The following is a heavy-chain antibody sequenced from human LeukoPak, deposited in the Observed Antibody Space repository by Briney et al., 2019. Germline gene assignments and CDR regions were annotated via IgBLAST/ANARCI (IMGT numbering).Heavy chain of an antibody. CDR1: GGTFSSYA. CDR3: ARNMYYYSSGSYLSSTAYYYYYMDV. CDR2: VIPIIGTA. Sequence: ASVTVSCKASGGTFSSYAISWGRQAPGQGLEWRGGVIPIIGTANYAQKFQGRVTITADESTNTAYMELSSLRSEDTAVYYCARNMYYYSSGSYLSSTAYYYYYMDVWGKGTTVTVSS. D-gene: IGHD3-10*01. V-gene: IGHV1-69*01. J-gene: IGHJ6*03.